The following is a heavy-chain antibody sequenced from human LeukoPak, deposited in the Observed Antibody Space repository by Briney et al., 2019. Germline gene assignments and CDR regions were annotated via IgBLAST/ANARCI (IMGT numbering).Heavy chain of an antibody. V-gene: IGHV3-74*01. CDR3: ARDLPRTSGP. CDR1: GFTFSSEW. CDR2: INSDGGST. D-gene: IGHD3-10*01. J-gene: IGHJ5*02. Sequence: GGSLGLSFAASGFTFSSEWMHWVRQAPGRGLVWISHINSDGGSTHYGDSVKGRFTVSRDNAKNTLYLQMNSLRAEDTAVYYCARDLPRTSGPWGQGTLVTVSS.